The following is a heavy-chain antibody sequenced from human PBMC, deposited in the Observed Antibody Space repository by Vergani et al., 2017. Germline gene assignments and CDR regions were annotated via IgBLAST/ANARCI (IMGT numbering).Heavy chain of an antibody. V-gene: IGHV4-31*03. CDR1: GGSISSGGYY. J-gene: IGHJ5*02. D-gene: IGHD3-9*01. Sequence: QVQLQESGPGLVKPSQTLSLTCTVSGGSISSGGYYWSWIRQHPGKGLEWIGYIYYSGSTYYNPSLKSRVTISVDTSKNQFSLKLSSVTAADTAVYYCARDYDILTGYYRSRWFDPWGQGTLVTVSS. CDR3: ARDYDILTGYYRSRWFDP. CDR2: IYYSGST.